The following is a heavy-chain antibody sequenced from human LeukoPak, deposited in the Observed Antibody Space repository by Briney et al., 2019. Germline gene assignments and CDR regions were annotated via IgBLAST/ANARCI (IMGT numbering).Heavy chain of an antibody. CDR1: GFTFSIFG. CDR2: ISGSGGST. J-gene: IGHJ4*02. Sequence: GGSLRLSCAASGFTFSIFGMSWVRQAPGKGLEWVSGISGSGGSTYYADSVKGRFTISRDNAKNSLYLQMNSLRAEDTAVYYCARGRRWLQWSFDYWGQGTLVTVSS. D-gene: IGHD5-24*01. CDR3: ARGRRWLQWSFDY. V-gene: IGHV3-23*01.